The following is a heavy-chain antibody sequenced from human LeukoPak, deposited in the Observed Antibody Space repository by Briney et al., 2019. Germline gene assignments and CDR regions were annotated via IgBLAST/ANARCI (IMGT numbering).Heavy chain of an antibody. D-gene: IGHD3-3*01. Sequence: TPSETLSLTCTVSGGSISSYYWSWIRQPPGKGLEWIGYIYYSGSTNYNPSLKSRVTISVDTSKNQFSLKLSSVTAADTAVHYCARSSLFEVYFDYWGQGTLVTVSS. CDR2: IYYSGST. CDR3: ARSSLFEVYFDY. J-gene: IGHJ4*02. CDR1: GGSISSYY. V-gene: IGHV4-59*08.